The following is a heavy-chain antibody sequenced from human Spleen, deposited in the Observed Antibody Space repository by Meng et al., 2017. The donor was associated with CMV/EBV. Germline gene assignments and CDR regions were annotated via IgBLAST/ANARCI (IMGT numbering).Heavy chain of an antibody. CDR1: GFTFSIYG. J-gene: IGHJ3*02. CDR3: AKLAIDAFDI. V-gene: IGHV3-30*02. Sequence: GESLKISCAASGFTFSIYGMHWVRQAPGKGLEWVAFIQYDGNNKYYADSVKGRFTISRDNSKNTLYLQMNSLRAEDMAVYYCAKLAIDAFDIWGQGTMVTVSS. CDR2: IQYDGNNK.